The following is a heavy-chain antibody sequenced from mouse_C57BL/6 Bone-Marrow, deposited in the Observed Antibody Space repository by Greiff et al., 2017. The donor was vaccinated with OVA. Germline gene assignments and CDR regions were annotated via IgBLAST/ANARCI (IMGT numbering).Heavy chain of an antibody. J-gene: IGHJ1*03. CDR2: ISYSGST. V-gene: IGHV3-8*01. CDR3: AAMVTPWYFDV. Sequence: DVQLQESGPGLAKPSQTLSLTCSVTGYSIPSDYWNWIRKFPGNKLEYMGYISYSGSTYYNPSLKSRISITRDTSKNQYYLQLNSVTTEDTATYYCAAMVTPWYFDVWGTGTTVTVSS. D-gene: IGHD2-2*01. CDR1: GYSIPSDY.